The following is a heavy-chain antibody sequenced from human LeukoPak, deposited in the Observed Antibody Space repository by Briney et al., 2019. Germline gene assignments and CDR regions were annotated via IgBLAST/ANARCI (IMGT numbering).Heavy chain of an antibody. D-gene: IGHD3-22*01. J-gene: IGHJ3*02. CDR2: LWYDGSNK. Sequence: GGSLRLSWAASGFTFSSHGMHWGRQAPGKGLEVVAVLWYDGSNKYYADSVKGRFTISRDNSKNTLYLQMNSLRAEDTAVYYCARDVPAYSYDSSGYTDAFDIWGQGTMVTVSS. V-gene: IGHV3-33*01. CDR3: ARDVPAYSYDSSGYTDAFDI. CDR1: GFTFSSHG.